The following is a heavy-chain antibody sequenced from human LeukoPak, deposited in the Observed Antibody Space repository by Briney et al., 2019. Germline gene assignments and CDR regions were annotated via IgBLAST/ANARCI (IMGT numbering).Heavy chain of an antibody. CDR1: GFTFSAYA. V-gene: IGHV3-23*01. CDR2: IGSDGKT. J-gene: IGHJ4*02. Sequence: TGGSLRLSCEASGFTFSAYAMTWVRQAPGKGLEWVSSIGSDGKTHYSESAKGRFAISRDNSKSMLFLQLNSLRAEDTALYYCARGGARQQLIENCFDYWGQGTLVTVSS. D-gene: IGHD6-13*01. CDR3: ARGGARQQLIENCFDY.